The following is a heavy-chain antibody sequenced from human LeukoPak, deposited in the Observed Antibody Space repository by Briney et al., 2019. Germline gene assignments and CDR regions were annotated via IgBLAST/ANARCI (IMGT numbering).Heavy chain of an antibody. J-gene: IGHJ4*02. Sequence: GASVKVSCKASGYTFTSYDINWVRQATGQGLEWMGWMNPNSGNTGYAQKFQGRVTMTTDTSTSTAYMELRSLRSDDTAVYYCARGTGEQLWDYWGQGTLVTVSS. CDR1: GYTFTSYD. V-gene: IGHV1-8*01. D-gene: IGHD5-18*01. CDR2: MNPNSGNT. CDR3: ARGTGEQLWDY.